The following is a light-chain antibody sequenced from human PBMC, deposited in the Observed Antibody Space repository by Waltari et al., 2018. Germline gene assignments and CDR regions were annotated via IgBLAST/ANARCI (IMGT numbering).Light chain of an antibody. CDR3: QQSYSTPWT. J-gene: IGKJ1*01. CDR2: AAS. CDR1: QSMCGN. Sequence: TCRASQSMCGNVNWDQQTRGRAPKVLIYAASSVQSGVPSRFSGRGSGTDFTLTISSLQPEDFATYYCQQSYSTPWTFGQGTKVEIK. V-gene: IGKV1-39*01.